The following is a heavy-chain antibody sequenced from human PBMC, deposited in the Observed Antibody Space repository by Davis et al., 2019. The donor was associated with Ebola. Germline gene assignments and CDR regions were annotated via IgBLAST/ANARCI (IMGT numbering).Heavy chain of an antibody. Sequence: GGSLRLSCAASGFTFSRYEMNWVRQAPGKGLEWVSYISGSATSTFYADSVKGRFTISRDNAKNSLYLQMNSLRAEDTAVYYCARDSSGWYRVGELDYWGQGTLVTVSA. CDR1: GFTFSRYE. V-gene: IGHV3-48*03. CDR3: ARDSSGWYRVGELDY. D-gene: IGHD6-19*01. J-gene: IGHJ4*02. CDR2: ISGSATST.